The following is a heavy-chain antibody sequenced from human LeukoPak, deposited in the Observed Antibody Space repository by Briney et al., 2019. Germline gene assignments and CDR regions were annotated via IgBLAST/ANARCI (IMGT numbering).Heavy chain of an antibody. D-gene: IGHD3-9*01. Sequence: SVKVSCKASGGTFSSYAISRVRQTPGQGLEWMGRIIPILGIANYAQKFQGRVTITADKSTSTAYMELSSLRSEDTAVYYCARGARVDILTGYREGDYWGQGTLVTVSS. V-gene: IGHV1-69*04. J-gene: IGHJ4*02. CDR2: IIPILGIA. CDR1: GGTFSSYA. CDR3: ARGARVDILTGYREGDY.